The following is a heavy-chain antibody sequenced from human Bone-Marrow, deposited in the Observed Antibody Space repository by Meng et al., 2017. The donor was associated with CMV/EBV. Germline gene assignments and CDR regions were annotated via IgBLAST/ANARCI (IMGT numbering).Heavy chain of an antibody. CDR2: ISSSSSYI. J-gene: IGHJ4*02. V-gene: IGHV3-21*01. CDR1: GFTFSSYS. Sequence: GGSLNPACAGSGFTFSSYSMNWVRQAPGKGLEWVSSISSSSSYIYYADSVKGRFTISRDNAKNSLYLQMNSLRAEDTAVYYCVRDPCPSGVCYLDSWGQGTLVTVSS. CDR3: VRDPCPSGVCYLDS. D-gene: IGHD2-8*01.